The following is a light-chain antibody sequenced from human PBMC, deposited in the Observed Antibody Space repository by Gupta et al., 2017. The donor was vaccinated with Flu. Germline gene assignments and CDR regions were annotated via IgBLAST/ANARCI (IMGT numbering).Light chain of an antibody. J-gene: IGKJ3*01. CDR3: EQYNNLSL. CDR2: GAI. V-gene: IGKV3-15*01. CDR1: QSVSID. Sequence: SPATMSASPGERATRSCRDSQSVSIDLDWYQQKPGQAPRLIIYGAIHSAVGIPVRFSGSGSGTEFSLTSTSRQTEDFAVYYWEQYNNLSLFGQGTTVDIK.